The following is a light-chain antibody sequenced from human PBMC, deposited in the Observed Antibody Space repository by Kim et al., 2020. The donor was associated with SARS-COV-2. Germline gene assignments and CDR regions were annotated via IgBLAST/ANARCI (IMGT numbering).Light chain of an antibody. CDR2: DNN. V-gene: IGLV1-40*01. CDR1: DSNVGAGYD. J-gene: IGLJ3*02. CDR3: QSYDASLRPSRV. Sequence: VTISCTGSDSNVGAGYDVHWYQQLPGTAPKLLISDNNNRPSGVPDRFSGSKSGTSASLAITGLQDDDEGDYYCQSYDASLRPSRVFGGGTQLTVL.